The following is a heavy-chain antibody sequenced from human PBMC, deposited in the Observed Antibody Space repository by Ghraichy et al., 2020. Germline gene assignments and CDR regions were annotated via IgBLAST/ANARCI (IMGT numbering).Heavy chain of an antibody. V-gene: IGHV3-30*18. J-gene: IGHJ4*02. CDR2: ISYDGSHL. CDR1: GFSFSNYG. D-gene: IGHD3-22*01. CDR3: ANGGEYHYDKY. Sequence: LSLTCAASGFSFSNYGMHWVRQAPGKGLEWVAGISYDGSHLFYEDSLKGRFTISRDNSKNALYLQMNSLRPDDTAVYYCANGGEYHYDKYWGQGTLVTVSS.